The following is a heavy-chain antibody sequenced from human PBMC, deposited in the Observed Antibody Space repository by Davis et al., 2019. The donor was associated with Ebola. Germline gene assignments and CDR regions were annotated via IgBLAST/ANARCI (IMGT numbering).Heavy chain of an antibody. J-gene: IGHJ3*02. Sequence: AASVKVSCKASGYTFTSYDINWVRQATGEGPEWMGWMNPNSGNTGYAQNFQARVSMTRDTSISTAYMELSSLRSEDTAVYYCARGTRTLDIWGQGTMVTVSS. D-gene: IGHD3/OR15-3a*01. CDR2: MNPNSGNT. V-gene: IGHV1-8*01. CDR1: GYTFTSYD. CDR3: ARGTRTLDI.